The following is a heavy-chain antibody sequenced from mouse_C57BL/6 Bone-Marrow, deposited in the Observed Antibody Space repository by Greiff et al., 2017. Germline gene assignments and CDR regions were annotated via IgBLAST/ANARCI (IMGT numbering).Heavy chain of an antibody. D-gene: IGHD2-3*01. CDR1: GFSLTSYG. CDR3: ATYDGYLDY. V-gene: IGHV2-2*01. J-gene: IGHJ2*01. CDR2: IWSGGST. Sequence: VQVVESGPGLVQPSQSLSITCTVSGFSLTSYGVHWVRQSPGKGLEWLGVIWSGGSTDYNAAFISRLSISKDNSKSQVFFKMNSLQADDTAIYYCATYDGYLDYWGQGTTLTVSS.